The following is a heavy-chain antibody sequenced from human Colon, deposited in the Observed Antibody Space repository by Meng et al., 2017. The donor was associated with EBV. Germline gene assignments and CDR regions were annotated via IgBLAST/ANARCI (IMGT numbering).Heavy chain of an antibody. CDR3: ARTNYGDYNWFDP. V-gene: IGHV4-31*03. Sequence: QLQLQESGPGLVKPSXTLSLTCSLSGDSISSGGFYWSWIRQHPGKGLEWIGYIYYSGSTYYNPSLRSRVAISIDTSKNQFSLKLTSVTAADTAVYFCARTNYGDYNWFDPWGQGTLVTVSS. CDR2: IYYSGST. J-gene: IGHJ5*02. D-gene: IGHD4-17*01. CDR1: GDSISSGGFY.